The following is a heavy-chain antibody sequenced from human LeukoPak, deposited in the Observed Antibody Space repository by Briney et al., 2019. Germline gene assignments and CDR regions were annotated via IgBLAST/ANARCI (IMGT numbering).Heavy chain of an antibody. Sequence: PETLSLTCTVSGGSISSSSYYWGWIRQPPGKGLEWIGSIYYSGSTYYNPSLKSRVTISVDTSKNQFSLKLSSVTAADTAVYYCARRLATMPIDYWGQGTLVTVSS. CDR1: GGSISSSSYY. CDR3: ARRLATMPIDY. CDR2: IYYSGST. D-gene: IGHD5-12*01. V-gene: IGHV4-39*01. J-gene: IGHJ4*02.